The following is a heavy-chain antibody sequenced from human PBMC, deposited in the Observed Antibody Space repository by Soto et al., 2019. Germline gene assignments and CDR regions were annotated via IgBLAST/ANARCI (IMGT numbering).Heavy chain of an antibody. Sequence: GASVKVSCKASGFTFTSSAVQWVRQARGQRLEWIGWIVVGSGNTNYAQKFQERVTITRDMSTSTAYMELSSLRSEDTAVYYCTKGYCSRTSCYFDYYATDVWGQGTAVTVSS. J-gene: IGHJ6*02. CDR1: GFTFTSSA. D-gene: IGHD2-2*01. V-gene: IGHV1-58*01. CDR3: TKGYCSRTSCYFDYYATDV. CDR2: IVVGSGNT.